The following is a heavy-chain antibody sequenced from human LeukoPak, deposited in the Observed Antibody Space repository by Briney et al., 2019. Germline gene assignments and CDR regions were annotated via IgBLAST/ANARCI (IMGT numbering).Heavy chain of an antibody. Sequence: PSETLSLTCTVSGGSISSSSYYWGWIRQPPGKGLEWIGSIYYSGSTYYNPSLKSRVTISVDTSKNQFSLKLSSVTAADTAVYYCARTIAARPGYFDYWGQGTLVTDSS. CDR3: ARTIAARPGYFDY. CDR2: IYYSGST. J-gene: IGHJ4*02. V-gene: IGHV4-39*01. CDR1: GGSISSSSYY. D-gene: IGHD6-6*01.